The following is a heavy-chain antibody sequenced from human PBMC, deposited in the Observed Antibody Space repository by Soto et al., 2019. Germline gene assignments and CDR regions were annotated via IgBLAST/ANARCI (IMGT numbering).Heavy chain of an antibody. CDR1: GYIFTSYY. D-gene: IGHD3-10*01. V-gene: IGHV1-46*03. CDR2: INPFDGSR. J-gene: IGHJ4*02. Sequence: ASVKVSCNASGYIFTSYYIHWVRQAPGQGLEWMGWINPFDGSRMFAQSFQGRVTMTRDTSTSTVYMEVSSLRSEDTAVYYCSRVDPGETSPFDHWGQGTLVTVSS. CDR3: SRVDPGETSPFDH.